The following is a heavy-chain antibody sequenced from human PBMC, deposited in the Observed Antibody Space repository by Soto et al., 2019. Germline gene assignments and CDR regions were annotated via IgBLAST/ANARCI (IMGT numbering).Heavy chain of an antibody. CDR1: GFTFSSYG. D-gene: IGHD3-9*01. CDR2: ISYDGSNK. V-gene: IGHV3-30*18. CDR3: AKDNYDILTGYPEYYFDY. Sequence: GGSLRLSCAASGFTFSSYGMHWVRQAPGKGLEWVAVISYDGSNKYYADSVKGRFTISRDNSKNTLYLQMNSLRAEDTAVYYCAKDNYDILTGYPEYYFDYWGQGTLVTVSS. J-gene: IGHJ4*02.